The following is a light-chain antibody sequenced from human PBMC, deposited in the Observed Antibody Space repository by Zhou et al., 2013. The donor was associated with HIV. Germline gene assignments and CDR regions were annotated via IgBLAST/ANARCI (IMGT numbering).Light chain of an antibody. CDR1: HTVTSNY. CDR2: GAS. CDR3: QHYGYSPFT. V-gene: IGKV3-20*01. J-gene: IGKJ2*01. Sequence: EIVLTQSPGTLSLSPGERATLSCRASHTVTSNYLAWYQHTPGQGPKVLIFGASTRANGIPDRFSGSGSGTEFTLTITRLEPEDFAVYYCQHYGYSPFTFGQGTKLEMK.